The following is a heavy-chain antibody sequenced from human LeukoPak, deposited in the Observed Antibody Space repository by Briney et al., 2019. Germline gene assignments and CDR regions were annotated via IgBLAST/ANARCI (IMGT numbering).Heavy chain of an antibody. Sequence: PGGSLRLSCVGSGFTFSNYEMNWVRQAPGKGLEWISYISYDGSTIYYADSVRGRFTVSRDNAKNSMYLQMNNLRAEDTAVYYCAKGLSAMASFDYWGQGTLVTVSS. CDR3: AKGLSAMASFDY. CDR2: ISYDGSTI. J-gene: IGHJ4*02. V-gene: IGHV3-48*03. CDR1: GFTFSNYE. D-gene: IGHD5-18*01.